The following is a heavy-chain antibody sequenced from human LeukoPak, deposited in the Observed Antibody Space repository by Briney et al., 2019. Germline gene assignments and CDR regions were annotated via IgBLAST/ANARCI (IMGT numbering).Heavy chain of an antibody. J-gene: IGHJ4*02. CDR2: IYYSGST. D-gene: IGHD3-10*01. CDR1: GGSISRSSYY. V-gene: IGHV4-39*01. Sequence: SETLSLTCTVSGGSISRSSYYWGWIRQPPGKGLEWIGSIYYSGSTYYNPSLKSRVTISVDTSKNQFSLKLSSVTAADTAVYYCARHWWARFGRHRGSSPFDYWGQGTLVTVSS. CDR3: ARHWWARFGRHRGSSPFDY.